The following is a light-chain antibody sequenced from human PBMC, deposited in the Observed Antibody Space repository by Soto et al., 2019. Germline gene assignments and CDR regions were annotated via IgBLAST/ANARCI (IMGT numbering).Light chain of an antibody. CDR3: QQYENYWT. V-gene: IGKV1-5*01. J-gene: IGKJ1*01. CDR2: DAS. Sequence: DIQMAQSPSTLSATAGDRVTNTCRASQSISSWLAWYQHKPGKAPKLLIYDASNLDSGVPSRFSGSGSGTEFSLTTSNLQPDDCATYYCQQYENYWTFGQGTKVDIK. CDR1: QSISSW.